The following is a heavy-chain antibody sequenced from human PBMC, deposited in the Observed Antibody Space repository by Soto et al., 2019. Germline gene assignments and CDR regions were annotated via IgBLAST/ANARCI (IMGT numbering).Heavy chain of an antibody. CDR2: IYHTGRT. J-gene: IGHJ4*02. D-gene: IGHD4-4*01. CDR3: ARVSNEYSGNGAFDY. Sequence: KPSETLSLTCSVSGGSISGFPWIWIRQPPGKGLEWVGYIYHTGRTNYNPSLKSRLTVSLDMSRNQFSLQLSSVTAADTALYYCARVSNEYSGNGAFDYWGLGTLVTVSS. V-gene: IGHV4-59*01. CDR1: GGSISGFP.